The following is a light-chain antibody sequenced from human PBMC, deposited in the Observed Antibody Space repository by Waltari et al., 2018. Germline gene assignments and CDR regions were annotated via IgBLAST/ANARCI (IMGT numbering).Light chain of an antibody. V-gene: IGKV1-5*03. CDR2: KAS. CDR3: LQYNSYPWT. CDR1: QSIVVW. J-gene: IGKJ1*01. Sequence: DIQVTQSPSTLSASVGDRVTITCRASQSIVVWLAWYQQTPGKAPRLLIYKASYLESGVPSRFSGSASGTAFTLTISSLQADDFAAYYCLQYNSYPWTFGQGTTVEIK.